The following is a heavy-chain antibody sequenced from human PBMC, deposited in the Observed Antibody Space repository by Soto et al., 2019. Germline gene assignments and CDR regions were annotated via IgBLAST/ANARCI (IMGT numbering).Heavy chain of an antibody. Sequence: KESGPTLVKPTQTLTLTCTFSGFSLSTSGVGVGWIRQPPGKALEWLALIYWDDDKRYSPSLKSRLTIAKDTSKNQVVITMTNIDTVTTARYYCAHMIDCISPRCYGLDVWGQGTTVTVS. D-gene: IGHD2-2*01. CDR2: IYWDDDK. CDR1: GFSLSTSGVG. J-gene: IGHJ6*02. CDR3: AHMIDCISPRCYGLDV. V-gene: IGHV2-5*02.